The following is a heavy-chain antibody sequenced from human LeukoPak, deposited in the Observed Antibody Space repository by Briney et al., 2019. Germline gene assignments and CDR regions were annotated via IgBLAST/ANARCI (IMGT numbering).Heavy chain of an antibody. Sequence: GGSLRLSCAASGFTFSSYGMHWVRQAPGKGLEWVAVIWYGGSNKYYADSVKDRFTISRDNSKNTLYLQMNSLRAEDTAVYYCAKDGSSSWYPSYISWGQGALVTVSS. CDR3: AKDGSSSWYPSYIS. V-gene: IGHV3-30*02. CDR2: IWYGGSNK. J-gene: IGHJ5*02. CDR1: GFTFSSYG. D-gene: IGHD6-13*01.